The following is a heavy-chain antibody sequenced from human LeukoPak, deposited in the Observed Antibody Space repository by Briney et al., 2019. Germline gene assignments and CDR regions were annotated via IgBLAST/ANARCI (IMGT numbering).Heavy chain of an antibody. V-gene: IGHV3-30-3*01. CDR2: ISYDGSSK. Sequence: GMSLRLSCAASGFTFSSYAMHWVRQAPGKGLEWVAVISYDGSSKYYADSVKGRFTISRDNSKNTLYLQMNSLRAEDTAVYYCARDQYLDCRGQGTLVTVSS. CDR1: GFTFSSYA. J-gene: IGHJ4*02. CDR3: ARDQYLDC.